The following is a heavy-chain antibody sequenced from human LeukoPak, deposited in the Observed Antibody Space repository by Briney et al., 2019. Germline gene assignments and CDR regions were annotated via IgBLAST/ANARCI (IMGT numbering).Heavy chain of an antibody. J-gene: IGHJ6*03. CDR1: GGSISNNNYY. D-gene: IGHD3-22*01. CDR2: IYYSGST. CDR3: ARGTGDYYDSSGYYYYYYYMDV. V-gene: IGHV4-39*07. Sequence: PSETLSLTCTVSGGSISNNNYYWGWIRQPPGKGLEWIGSIYYSGSTYYNPSLKSRVTISVDTSKNQFSLKLSSVTAADTAVYYCARGTGDYYDSSGYYYYYYYMDVWGKGTTVTISS.